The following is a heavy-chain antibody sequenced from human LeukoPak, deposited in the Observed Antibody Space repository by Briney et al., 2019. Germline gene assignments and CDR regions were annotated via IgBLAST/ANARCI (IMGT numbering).Heavy chain of an antibody. D-gene: IGHD3-9*01. V-gene: IGHV3-49*03. CDR1: GFTFSSYA. CDR3: TRLEYDILTGYEDY. CDR2: IRSKAYGGTT. J-gene: IGHJ4*02. Sequence: GGSLRLSCAASGFTFSSYAMSWFRQAPGKGLEWVGFIRSKAYGGTTEYAASVKGRFTISRDDSKSIAYLQMNSLKTEDTAVYYCTRLEYDILTGYEDYWGQGTLVTVSS.